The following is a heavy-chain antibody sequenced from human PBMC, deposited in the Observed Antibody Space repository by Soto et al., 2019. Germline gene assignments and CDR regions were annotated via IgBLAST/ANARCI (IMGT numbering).Heavy chain of an antibody. J-gene: IGHJ4*01. CDR1: GYAFTTYG. CDR2: ISAHNGNT. Sequence: QVQLVQSGAEVKKPGASVKVSCKASGYAFTTYGITWVRQAPGQGLEWMGWISAHNGNTNYAQKLQGRATLTRDTSTSTSYMDLGSLSSDDVAFYHCARGGYGDYRGDGALVTGCS. V-gene: IGHV1-18*03. CDR3: ARGGYGDY. D-gene: IGHD1-1*01.